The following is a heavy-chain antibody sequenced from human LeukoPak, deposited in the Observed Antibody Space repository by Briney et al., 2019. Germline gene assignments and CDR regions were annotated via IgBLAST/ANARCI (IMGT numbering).Heavy chain of an antibody. CDR3: ARSNSQTFSSDNGAFDS. CDR2: INPNSGVT. D-gene: IGHD2-8*01. V-gene: IGHV1-2*02. J-gene: IGHJ3*02. Sequence: ASVKGSCKASGYSFTYYYLHWVRHAPGQGHEWMGWINPNSGVTTFAQNFQGRVTMTRDMSISTAYMELSRLRSDDTAVYYCARSNSQTFSSDNGAFDSWGQGTTVTVSA. CDR1: GYSFTYYY.